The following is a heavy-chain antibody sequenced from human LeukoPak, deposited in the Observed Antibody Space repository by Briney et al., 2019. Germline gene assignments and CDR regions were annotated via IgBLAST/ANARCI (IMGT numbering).Heavy chain of an antibody. D-gene: IGHD6-13*01. CDR2: IGTAGEI. J-gene: IGHJ2*01. V-gene: IGHV3-13*01. Sequence: GGSLRLSCAASGFTFSSYDIHWVRQATGKGLEWVSGIGTAGEIYYPGSVKGRFTISRENAKNSLYLQMNSPRAGDTAVYYCARAAYSSTWYSRYFDLWGRGTLVTVSS. CDR1: GFTFSSYD. CDR3: ARAAYSSTWYSRYFDL.